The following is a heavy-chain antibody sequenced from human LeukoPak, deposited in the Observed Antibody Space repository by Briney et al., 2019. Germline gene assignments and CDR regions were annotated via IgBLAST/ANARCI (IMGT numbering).Heavy chain of an antibody. CDR3: ARADGGPIFGGTDV. CDR1: GGTFIGYT. J-gene: IGHJ6*02. CDR2: IIPILGIG. Sequence: AAVTVSYKASGGTFIGYTISWVGQAPGQGREWMGRIIPILGIGNYAQKFQGRVTITADKSTSTAYMELSSLRSEDTAVYYCARADGGPIFGGTDVWGQGTTVTVSS. D-gene: IGHD3-3*01. V-gene: IGHV1-69*10.